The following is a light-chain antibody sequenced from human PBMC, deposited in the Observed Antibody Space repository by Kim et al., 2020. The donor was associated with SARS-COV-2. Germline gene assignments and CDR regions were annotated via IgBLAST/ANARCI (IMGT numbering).Light chain of an antibody. Sequence: GQKVTISCSGSSSNIGNNYVSWYQQLPGTAPKFLIYDNNKRPSGIPDRFSGSKSGTSATLGITGLQTGDEADYYCGTWDSSLSAGVFGGGTKLTVL. CDR2: DNN. CDR3: GTWDSSLSAGV. J-gene: IGLJ2*01. V-gene: IGLV1-51*01. CDR1: SSNIGNNY.